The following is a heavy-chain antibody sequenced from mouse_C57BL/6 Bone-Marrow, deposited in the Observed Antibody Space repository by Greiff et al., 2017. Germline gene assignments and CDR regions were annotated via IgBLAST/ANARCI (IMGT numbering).Heavy chain of an antibody. D-gene: IGHD2-5*01. V-gene: IGHV5-17*01. CDR1: GFTFSDYG. Sequence: EVQVVESGGGLVKPGGSLKLSCAASGFTFSDYGMHWVRQAPEKGLEWVAYISSGSSTIYYADTVKGRFTISRDNAKNTLFLQMTSRRSEDTAMYYCARDSTPAWFAYWGQGTLVTVSA. CDR2: ISSGSSTI. CDR3: ARDSTPAWFAY. J-gene: IGHJ3*01.